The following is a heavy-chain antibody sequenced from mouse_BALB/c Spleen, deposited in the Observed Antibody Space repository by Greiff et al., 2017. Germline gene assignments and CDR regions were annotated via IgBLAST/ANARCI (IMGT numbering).Heavy chain of an antibody. V-gene: IGHV5-4*02. CDR1: GFTFSDYY. CDR3: ARGGGSSYWYFDV. D-gene: IGHD1-1*01. Sequence: EVKLVESGGGLVKPGGSLKLSCAASGFTFSDYYMYWVRQTPEKRLEWVATISDGGSYTYYPDSVKGRFTISRDNAKNNLYLQMSSLKSEDTAMYYCARGGGSSYWYFDVWGAGTTVTVSS. J-gene: IGHJ1*01. CDR2: ISDGGSYT.